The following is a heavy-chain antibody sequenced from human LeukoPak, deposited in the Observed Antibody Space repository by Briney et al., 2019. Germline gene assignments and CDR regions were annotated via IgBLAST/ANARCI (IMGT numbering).Heavy chain of an antibody. J-gene: IGHJ4*02. V-gene: IGHV3-66*04. CDR2: IYSGGDT. D-gene: IGHD6-13*01. CDR3: AGHGPGIAATADY. CDR1: GFTVSSNY. Sequence: GGSLRLSCAASGFTVSSNYMSWVRQAPGKGLEWVSVIYSGGDTYYADSVKGRFTISRDNSKNTLYLQMNSLRVEDTAVYYCAGHGPGIAATADYWGQGTLVTVSS.